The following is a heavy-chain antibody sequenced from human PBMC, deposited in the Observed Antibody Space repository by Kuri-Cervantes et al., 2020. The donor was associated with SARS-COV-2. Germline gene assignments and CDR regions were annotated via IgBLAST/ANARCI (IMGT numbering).Heavy chain of an antibody. D-gene: IGHD6-13*01. J-gene: IGHJ6*03. V-gene: IGHV4-4*07. CDR1: GGSISSYY. CDR2: IYTSGST. CDR3: ARVRGSHYYYYYMDA. Sequence: GSLRLSCTVSGGSISSYYWSWIRQPAGKGLEWIGRIYTSGSTNYNPSLKSRVTMSVDTSKNQFSLKLSSVTAADTAVYYCARVRGSHYYYYYMDAWGKGTTATVPS.